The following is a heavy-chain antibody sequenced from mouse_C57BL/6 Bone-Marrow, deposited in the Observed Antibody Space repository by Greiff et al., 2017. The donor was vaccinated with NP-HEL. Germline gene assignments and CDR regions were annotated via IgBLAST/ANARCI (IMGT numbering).Heavy chain of an antibody. J-gene: IGHJ2*01. D-gene: IGHD2-5*01. Sequence: QVQLQQPGAELVKPGASVKLSCKASGYTFTSYWMQWVKQRPGQGLEWIGEIDPSDSYTNYNQKFKGKAILTVDTSSSTAYMQLSSLTSEDSAVYYCARYSNFFYFDYWGQGTTLTVSS. CDR2: IDPSDSYT. CDR3: ARYSNFFYFDY. CDR1: GYTFTSYW. V-gene: IGHV1-50*01.